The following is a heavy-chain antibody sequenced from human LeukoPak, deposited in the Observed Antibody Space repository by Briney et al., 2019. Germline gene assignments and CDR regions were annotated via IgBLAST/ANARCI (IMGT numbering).Heavy chain of an antibody. D-gene: IGHD5-18*01. CDR1: GCTFSNCW. CDR3: ARGTPDTAMGGDFAY. V-gene: IGHV3-7*01. CDR2: IKQDGSEK. Sequence: QPGGSLRLSCAASGCTFSNCWMSWVREAPGKGGEWVANIKQDGSEKYYVDSVKGRFTSSRGNAKNSLYLQMNSLRAEDTAVYYCARGTPDTAMGGDFAYWGQGTLVTVSS. J-gene: IGHJ4*02.